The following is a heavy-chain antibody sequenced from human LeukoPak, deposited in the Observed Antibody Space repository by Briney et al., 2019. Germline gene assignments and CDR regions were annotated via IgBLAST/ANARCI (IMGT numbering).Heavy chain of an antibody. CDR2: INWNGGST. D-gene: IGHD1-26*01. J-gene: IGHJ4*02. CDR1: GFTFDDYG. Sequence: GGSLRLSCAASGFTFDDYGMSWVRQAPGKGLEWVSGINWNGGSTVYADSVKGRFTISRDSAKNSLYLQMNSLRAEDTALYYCARDRDTKSYHDFDFWGQGTLVTVSS. CDR3: ARDRDTKSYHDFDF. V-gene: IGHV3-20*04.